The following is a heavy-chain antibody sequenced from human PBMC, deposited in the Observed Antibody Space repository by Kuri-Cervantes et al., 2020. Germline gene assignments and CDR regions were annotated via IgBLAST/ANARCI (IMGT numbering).Heavy chain of an antibody. V-gene: IGHV3-7*03. Sequence: GESLKISLAASGFTFSSYWMSWVRQAPGKGVEWVANIKQEGSEKYYVDSVKSRFTISRDNAKNSLYLQMNSLRAEDTAVYYCASVVTPLYAFDIWGQGTMVTVSS. J-gene: IGHJ3*02. CDR1: GFTFSSYW. D-gene: IGHD4-23*01. CDR3: ASVVTPLYAFDI. CDR2: IKQEGSEK.